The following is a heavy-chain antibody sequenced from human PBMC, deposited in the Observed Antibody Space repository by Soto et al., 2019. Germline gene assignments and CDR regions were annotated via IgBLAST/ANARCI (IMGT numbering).Heavy chain of an antibody. CDR1: GFTFSSYG. Sequence: QVQLVESGGGVVQPGRSLRISCAASGFTFSSYGMHWVRQAPGKGLEWVAVIWYDGSNKYYADSVKGRFTITRENSKKTLYLKTNSLGVDDRAVYYCAKDIGGCSSGGGDYWGQGTLVTVSS. CDR2: IWYDGSNK. J-gene: IGHJ4*02. D-gene: IGHD6-25*01. CDR3: AKDIGGCSSGGGDY. V-gene: IGHV3-33*06.